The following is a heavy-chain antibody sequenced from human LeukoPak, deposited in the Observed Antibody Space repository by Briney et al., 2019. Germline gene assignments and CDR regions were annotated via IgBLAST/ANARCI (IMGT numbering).Heavy chain of an antibody. CDR2: ISGSGDST. V-gene: IGHV3-23*01. Sequence: GGSLRLSCAASGFTFSNYVMSWVRQAPGKGLEWVSLISGSGDSTYYADSVKGRFTISRDNSKNTLYLQMNSLRAEDTAVYYCARALVGAFDYWGQGTLVTVSS. CDR3: ARALVGAFDY. D-gene: IGHD1-26*01. CDR1: GFTFSNYV. J-gene: IGHJ4*02.